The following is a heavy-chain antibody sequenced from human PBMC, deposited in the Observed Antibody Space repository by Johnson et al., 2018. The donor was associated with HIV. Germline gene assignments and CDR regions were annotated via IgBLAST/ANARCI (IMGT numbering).Heavy chain of an antibody. D-gene: IGHD6-19*01. Sequence: QVQLVESGGGVVQPGRSLRLSCAASEFTFSSYAFHWVRQAPGKGLEWVALISSDGSGKYYADSVKGRFTISRDNSKNTLYLQMNSLRAEDTAVYYCARKQWLEIPSDAFDVWGQGTMVTVSS. CDR2: ISSDGSGK. CDR1: EFTFSSYA. J-gene: IGHJ3*01. V-gene: IGHV3-30*04. CDR3: ARKQWLEIPSDAFDV.